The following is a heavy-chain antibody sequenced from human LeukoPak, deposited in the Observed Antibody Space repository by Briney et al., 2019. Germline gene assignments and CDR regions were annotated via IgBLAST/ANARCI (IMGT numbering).Heavy chain of an antibody. CDR1: GFTFSSYW. CDR2: ISTDGSSR. V-gene: IGHV3-74*01. CDR3: AREADCSGGSCYRGAFDI. D-gene: IGHD2-15*01. Sequence: GGSLRLSCAASGFTFSSYWMHWFRQEPRKGLVWVSRISTDGSSRSYADSVKGRFTISRDSSKNTLFLQMNSLRAEDTAVYYCAREADCSGGSCYRGAFDIWGQGTMVTVSS. J-gene: IGHJ3*02.